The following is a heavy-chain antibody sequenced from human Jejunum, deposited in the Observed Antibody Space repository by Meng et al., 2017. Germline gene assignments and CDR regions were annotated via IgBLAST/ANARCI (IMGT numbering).Heavy chain of an antibody. Sequence: QVQLQESGPGLLKPSGTLSLTCAVSGDSITSSNWWSWVRQPPGKGLEWIGEIFHTGSTNYNPSLRSRLTISVDKSKNQFSLKLSSVTAADTAVYYCARALGTYGTFFDYWGQGTLVTVSS. V-gene: IGHV4-4*02. D-gene: IGHD2-8*01. CDR1: GDSITSSNW. CDR2: IFHTGST. CDR3: ARALGTYGTFFDY. J-gene: IGHJ4*02.